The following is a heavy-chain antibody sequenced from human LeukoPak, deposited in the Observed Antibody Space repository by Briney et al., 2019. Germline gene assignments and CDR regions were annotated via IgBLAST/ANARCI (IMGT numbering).Heavy chain of an antibody. J-gene: IGHJ4*02. V-gene: IGHV1-2*02. Sequence: ASVKVSCKASGYTFTDYYIHWVRQAPGQGLECMGWINPKSGGTNYVQKFQGRVTMTRDTSISTAYMELSSLRSDDTAVYYCARGCGTSCVKEGLRLGDWGKGTLVTVSS. D-gene: IGHD2-2*01. CDR1: GYTFTDYY. CDR3: ARGCGTSCVKEGLRLGD. CDR2: INPKSGGT.